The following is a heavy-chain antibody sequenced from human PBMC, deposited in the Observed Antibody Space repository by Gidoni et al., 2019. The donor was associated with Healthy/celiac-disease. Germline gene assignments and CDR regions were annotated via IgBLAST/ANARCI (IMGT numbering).Heavy chain of an antibody. J-gene: IGHJ4*02. CDR3: ARLGSSWYRDDY. CDR1: GGSISSSSYY. Sequence: QLQLQESGPGLVKPSETLSLTCTVSGGSISSSSYYWGWIRQPPGKGLEWIGSIYYSGSTYYNPSLKSRVTISVDTSKNQFSLKLSSVTAADTAVYYCARLGSSWYRDDYWGQGTLVTVSS. V-gene: IGHV4-39*01. CDR2: IYYSGST. D-gene: IGHD6-13*01.